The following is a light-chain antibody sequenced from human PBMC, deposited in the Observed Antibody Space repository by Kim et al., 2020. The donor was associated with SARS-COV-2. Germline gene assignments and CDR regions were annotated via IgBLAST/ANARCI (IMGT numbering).Light chain of an antibody. V-gene: IGLV2-14*03. CDR3: SSYTSRTTRV. CDR1: NSDVGGYNY. Sequence: QSALTQPASVSGSPGQSITISCTGTNSDVGGYNYVSWYQQHPGKAPKLMIYDVSNRPSGVSTRFSGSKSGNTASLTISGLQAEDEADYHCSSYTSRTTRVFGGGTQLTVL. CDR2: DVS. J-gene: IGLJ3*02.